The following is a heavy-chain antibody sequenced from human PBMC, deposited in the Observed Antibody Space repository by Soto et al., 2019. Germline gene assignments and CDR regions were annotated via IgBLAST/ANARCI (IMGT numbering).Heavy chain of an antibody. CDR2: INHSGST. J-gene: IGHJ6*02. CDR3: ASRLYYDSSGFEGGGMDV. V-gene: IGHV4-34*01. Sequence: TLSLTCAVYGGSFSGYYWSWIRQPPGKGLEWIGEINHSGSTNYNPSLKSRVTISVDTSMNQFSLKVSSVTAADTAVYYCASRLYYDSSGFEGGGMDVWGQGTTVTVSS. D-gene: IGHD3-22*01. CDR1: GGSFSGYY.